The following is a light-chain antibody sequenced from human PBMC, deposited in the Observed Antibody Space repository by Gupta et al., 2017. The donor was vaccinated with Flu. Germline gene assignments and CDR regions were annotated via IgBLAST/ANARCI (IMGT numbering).Light chain of an antibody. CDR1: QDIRKD. CDR2: AAS. CDR3: LQDFNYPWA. V-gene: IGKV1-6*01. Sequence: AVQMTQSPSSLSASVGDSVTITCRASQDIRKDLCWYQHKPGKAPRLLIYAASSLQSGVPSRFSGSGSATDFTLTISSLQPEDLATYYCLQDFNYPWAFGQGTKVEIK. J-gene: IGKJ1*01.